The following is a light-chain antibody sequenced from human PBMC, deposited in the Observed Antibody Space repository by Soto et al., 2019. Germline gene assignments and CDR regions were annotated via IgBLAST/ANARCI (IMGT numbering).Light chain of an antibody. CDR1: QSISSW. CDR2: KAS. J-gene: IGKJ1*01. V-gene: IGKV1-5*03. Sequence: DIQMTQSPSTLSASVGDRVTITCRASQSISSWLAWYQQKPGKAPKLLIYKASSLESGVPSRFSGSGSGTEFTLTISSLQPYDFATYYCQQYNSYQWTFGQGTKVEIK. CDR3: QQYNSYQWT.